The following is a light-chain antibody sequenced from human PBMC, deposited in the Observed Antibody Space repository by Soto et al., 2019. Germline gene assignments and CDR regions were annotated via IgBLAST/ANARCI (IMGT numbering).Light chain of an antibody. CDR3: LSYTSSGTYV. Sequence: QSVLTQPPSASGSPGQSVTISCTGSSSDVGEYKYVSWYQQHPGKAPKLIIYEVSKRPSGIPGRFSGSKSGNTASLTVAGLQAADEADYYCLSYTSSGTYVFGTGTKVTVL. CDR2: EVS. J-gene: IGLJ1*01. CDR1: SSDVGEYKY. V-gene: IGLV2-8*01.